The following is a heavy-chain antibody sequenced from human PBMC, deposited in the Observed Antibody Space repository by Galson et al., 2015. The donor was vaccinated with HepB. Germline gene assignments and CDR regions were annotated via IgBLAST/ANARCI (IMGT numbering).Heavy chain of an antibody. CDR2: INHSGST. D-gene: IGHD5-18*01. Sequence: SETLSLTCAVYGGSFSGYYWSWIRQPPGKGLEWIGEINHSGSTNYNPSLKSRVTISVDTSKNQFSLKLSSVTAADTAVYYCARARGYSYGYWGSDYWGQGTLVTVSS. CDR3: ARARGYSYGYWGSDY. V-gene: IGHV4-34*01. J-gene: IGHJ4*02. CDR1: GGSFSGYY.